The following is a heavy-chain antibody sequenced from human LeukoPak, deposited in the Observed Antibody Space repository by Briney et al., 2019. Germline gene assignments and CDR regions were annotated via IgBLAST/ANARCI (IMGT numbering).Heavy chain of an antibody. CDR2: IIPIFGTS. CDR1: GDTFNNYA. Sequence: ASVKVSCKASGDTFNNYAISWVRQAPGQGLEWMGSIIPIFGTSNYAQKFQGRVTITADKSTSTAYMELSSLRSEDTAVYYCARVAAEVVGVPGPIGFGWLRRDYYYMDVWGKGTTVTVSS. J-gene: IGHJ6*03. V-gene: IGHV1-69*06. CDR3: ARVAAEVVGVPGPIGFGWLRRDYYYMDV. D-gene: IGHD2-2*02.